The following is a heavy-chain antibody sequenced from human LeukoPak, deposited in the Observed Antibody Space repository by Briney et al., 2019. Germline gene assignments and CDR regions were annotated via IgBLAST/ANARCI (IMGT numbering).Heavy chain of an antibody. D-gene: IGHD4-11*01. Sequence: ASVKVSRKVSGYTLTELSMHCVRQAPGKGLEWMGGFDPEDGETIYAQKFQGRVTMTEDTSTDTAYMELSSLRSEDTAVYYCATDLGRTTAIDYWGQGTLVTVSS. CDR2: FDPEDGET. CDR3: ATDLGRTTAIDY. V-gene: IGHV1-24*01. J-gene: IGHJ4*02. CDR1: GYTLTELS.